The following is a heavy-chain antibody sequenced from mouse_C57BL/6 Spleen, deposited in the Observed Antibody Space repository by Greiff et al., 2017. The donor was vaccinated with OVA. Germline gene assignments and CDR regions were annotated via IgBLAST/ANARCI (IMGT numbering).Heavy chain of an antibody. D-gene: IGHD1-1*01. CDR3: ARPDYYGSSSYFDV. Sequence: EVKLVESGGDLVKPGGSLKLSCAASGFTFSSYGMSWVRQTLDKRLEWVATISSGGSYTYYPDSVKGRFTISRDNAKNTLYLQMSSLKSEDTAMYYCARPDYYGSSSYFDVWGTGTTVTVSS. CDR1: GFTFSSYG. CDR2: ISSGGSYT. V-gene: IGHV5-6*01. J-gene: IGHJ1*03.